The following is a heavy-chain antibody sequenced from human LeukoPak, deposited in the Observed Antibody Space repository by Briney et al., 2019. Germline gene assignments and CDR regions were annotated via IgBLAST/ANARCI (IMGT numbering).Heavy chain of an antibody. J-gene: IGHJ4*02. CDR2: IKSKTDGGTT. CDR3: ARDQSPYYDFWSGCH. D-gene: IGHD3-3*01. Sequence: GGSLRLSCAASGFTFSNAWMSWVRQAPGKGLEWVGRIKSKTDGGTTDYAAPVKGRFTISRDDSKNTLYLQMNSLRAGDTAVYYCARDQSPYYDFWSGCHWGLGTLVTVSS. CDR1: GFTFSNAW. V-gene: IGHV3-15*01.